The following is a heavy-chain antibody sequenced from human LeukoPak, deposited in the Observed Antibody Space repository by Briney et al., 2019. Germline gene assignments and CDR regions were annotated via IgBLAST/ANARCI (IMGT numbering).Heavy chain of an antibody. CDR1: GFTFSSYA. Sequence: GSLRLSCAASGFTFSSYAMSLVRQAPGEGLELVSAISGSGGSTYYADSVKGRFTISRDNSKNTLYLQMNSLRAEDTAVYYCAKAPSAIGWFDPWGQGTLVTVSS. D-gene: IGHD5-18*01. V-gene: IGHV3-23*01. CDR2: ISGSGGST. CDR3: AKAPSAIGWFDP. J-gene: IGHJ5*02.